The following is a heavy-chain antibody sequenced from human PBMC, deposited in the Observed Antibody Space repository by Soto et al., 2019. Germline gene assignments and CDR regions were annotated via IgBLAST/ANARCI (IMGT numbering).Heavy chain of an antibody. V-gene: IGHV1-3*01. CDR2: INAGNGNT. CDR3: ALSIAVVAADDF. CDR1: GYTFTSYA. Sequence: QVQLVQSGAEVKKPGASVKVSCKASGYTFTSYAMHWVRQAPGQRLEWMGWINAGNGNTKYPQKFQGRVTITRDTSASTADMELSSLRSDDTAVYYCALSIAVVAADDFSGQGALVTVS. D-gene: IGHD2-21*02. J-gene: IGHJ4*02.